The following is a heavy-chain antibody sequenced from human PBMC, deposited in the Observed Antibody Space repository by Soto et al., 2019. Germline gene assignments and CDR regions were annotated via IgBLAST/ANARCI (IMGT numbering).Heavy chain of an antibody. Sequence: EVQLVESGGGLVQPGRSLRLSCAASGFTFDDYAMHWVRQAPGKGLEWVSGISWNSGSIGYADSVKGRFTISRDNAKNSLYLKMNSLRAEDTALYYCAKDSGAVAGTRKGLDYWGQGTLVTVSS. CDR2: ISWNSGSI. J-gene: IGHJ4*02. V-gene: IGHV3-9*01. D-gene: IGHD6-19*01. CDR3: AKDSGAVAGTRKGLDY. CDR1: GFTFDDYA.